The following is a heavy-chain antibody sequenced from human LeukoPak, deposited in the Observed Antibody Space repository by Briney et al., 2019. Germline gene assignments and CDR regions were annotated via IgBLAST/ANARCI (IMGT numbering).Heavy chain of an antibody. Sequence: GGSLRPSCAASGFTFSSHAKSWVRQAPGRGGGWVSGISGSGGNTYYADSVKGRFILSTDNSNHTLCLRINSQRGEETAGYYCARHSRGRWYVFDYWGQGTLVTVSS. V-gene: IGHV3-23*01. CDR3: ARHSRGRWYVFDY. D-gene: IGHD6-13*01. J-gene: IGHJ4*02. CDR2: ISGSGGNT. CDR1: GFTFSSHA.